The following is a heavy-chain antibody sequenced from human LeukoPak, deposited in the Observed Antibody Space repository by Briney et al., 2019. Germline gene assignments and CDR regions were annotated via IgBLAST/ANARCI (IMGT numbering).Heavy chain of an antibody. CDR1: GYTFTSYG. J-gene: IGHJ3*02. Sequence: ASVKVSCKASGYTFTSYGISWVRQAPGQGLEWMRWISTYNGNTNYAQNLEGRVTMTEDTSTDTAYMELSSLRSEDTAVYYCARDYGDYAVQAFDIWGQGTMVTVSS. CDR3: ARDYGDYAVQAFDI. CDR2: ISTYNGNT. D-gene: IGHD4-17*01. V-gene: IGHV1-18*01.